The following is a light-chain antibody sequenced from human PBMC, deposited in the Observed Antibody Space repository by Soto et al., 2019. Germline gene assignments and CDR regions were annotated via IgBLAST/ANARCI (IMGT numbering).Light chain of an antibody. Sequence: DIQMTQSPSSLSASVGDRVTITCRASQSSSSYLNWYQQKPGKAPKLLIYAASSLQSGVPSRFSGSGSVTDFTLTISSLQPEDFATYYCQQSYSTPRTVGRETEVEIK. J-gene: IGKJ1*01. CDR2: AAS. V-gene: IGKV1-39*01. CDR1: QSSSSY. CDR3: QQSYSTPRT.